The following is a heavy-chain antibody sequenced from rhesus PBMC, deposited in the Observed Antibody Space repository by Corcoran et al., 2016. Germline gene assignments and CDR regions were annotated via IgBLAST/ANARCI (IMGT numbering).Heavy chain of an antibody. D-gene: IGHD2-33*01. V-gene: IGHV3-103*01. Sequence: EVQLVESGGGLAQHGGSLRLSCAASGFTFSSFAMHWASKATGRGLEWVSAISSGGRTYYADAMKGRFSISRDNAKNTLSLQMTSLRTEDTAVYYCAKGDSAFDYWGQGVLVTVSS. CDR1: GFTFSSFA. J-gene: IGHJ4*01. CDR2: ISSGGRT. CDR3: AKGDSAFDY.